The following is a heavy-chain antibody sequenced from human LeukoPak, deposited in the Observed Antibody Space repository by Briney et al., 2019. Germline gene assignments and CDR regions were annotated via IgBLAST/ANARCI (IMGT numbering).Heavy chain of an antibody. CDR1: GFTFSSYT. J-gene: IGHJ4*02. V-gene: IGHV3-21*01. Sequence: GGSLRLSCAASGFTFSSYTMAWVRQAPGKGLEWVSSISSSGSYIHYADSVKGRFTISRDNAKNSLYLQMDSLRAEDTAVYYCARGLGGLLGSPRGGSYYGYWGQGTLVTVSS. D-gene: IGHD1-26*01. CDR2: ISSSGSYI. CDR3: ARGLGGLLGSPRGGSYYGY.